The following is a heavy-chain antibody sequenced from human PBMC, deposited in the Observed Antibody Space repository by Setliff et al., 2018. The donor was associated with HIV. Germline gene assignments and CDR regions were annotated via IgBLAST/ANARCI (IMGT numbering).Heavy chain of an antibody. CDR1: RFTFSNYW. CDR3: ARDTAYSFDY. CDR2: IKQDGSEK. V-gene: IGHV3-7*01. Sequence: GGSLRLSCAASRFTFSNYWMSWVRQAPGKGLEWVANIKQDGSEKYYVDSVKGRFTISRDDADNSLYLQVNSLRAEDTAVYYCARDTAYSFDYWGQGTLVTVSS. D-gene: IGHD5-18*01. J-gene: IGHJ4*02.